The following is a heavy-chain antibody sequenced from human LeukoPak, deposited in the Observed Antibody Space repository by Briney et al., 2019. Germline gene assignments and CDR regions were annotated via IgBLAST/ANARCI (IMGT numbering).Heavy chain of an antibody. J-gene: IGHJ4*02. Sequence: SETLSLTCTVSGGSISNHFWSWIRQPAGKGLEWIGRIFTSGSTDYNPSLKSRVTMSVDTSKNQFSLKLSSVTAADTAVYYCARGGYSSSTRFDYWGQGTLVTVSS. D-gene: IGHD6-13*01. CDR2: IFTSGST. CDR1: GGSISNHF. V-gene: IGHV4-4*07. CDR3: ARGGYSSSTRFDY.